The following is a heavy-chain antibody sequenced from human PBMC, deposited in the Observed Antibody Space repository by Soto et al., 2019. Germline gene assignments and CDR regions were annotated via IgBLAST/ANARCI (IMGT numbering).Heavy chain of an antibody. D-gene: IGHD3-10*01. V-gene: IGHV4-30-4*01. J-gene: IGHJ4*02. CDR1: GGSMNRADYY. CDR3: ARDGGRGYYGSGTYYDF. CDR2: IYYNGAT. Sequence: SETLSLTCTVSGGSMNRADYYWSWIRQPPGKGLEWLGYIYYNGATYYNPSLDSRLTISVDTSKNQFSLKLRSVTAADTAVYFCARDGGRGYYGSGTYYDFWGQGTLVT.